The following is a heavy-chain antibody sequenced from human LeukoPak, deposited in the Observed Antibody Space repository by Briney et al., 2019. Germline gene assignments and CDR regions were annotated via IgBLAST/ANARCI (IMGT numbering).Heavy chain of an antibody. CDR3: AKDQWSGSGPYSFDY. Sequence: GGSLRLSCAASGFTFSSYWMHWVRQAPGKGLEWVSVVIGSGDSTYYADSVKGRFTISRDNSKNTLYLQMDSLRAEDTAVYYCAKDQWSGSGPYSFDYWGQGTLVTVSP. V-gene: IGHV3-23*01. CDR2: VIGSGDST. D-gene: IGHD6-19*01. J-gene: IGHJ4*02. CDR1: GFTFSSYW.